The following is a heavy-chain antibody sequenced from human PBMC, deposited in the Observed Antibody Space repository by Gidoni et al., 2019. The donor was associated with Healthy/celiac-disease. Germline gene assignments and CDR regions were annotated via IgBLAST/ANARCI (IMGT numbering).Heavy chain of an antibody. CDR1: GFSFSNYA. CDR3: ARELGRLGRAFDI. CDR2: ISYDGSNK. D-gene: IGHD3-10*01. V-gene: IGHV3-30*04. J-gene: IGHJ3*02. Sequence: QVQLVESGGGVVQPGRSLRLSFAGSGFSFSNYAMHWFRQAPGKGLEWVAVISYDGSNKYYADSVKGRFTISRDNSKNTPYLQMNSLRTEDTAVYYCARELGRLGRAFDIWGQGTMVTVSS.